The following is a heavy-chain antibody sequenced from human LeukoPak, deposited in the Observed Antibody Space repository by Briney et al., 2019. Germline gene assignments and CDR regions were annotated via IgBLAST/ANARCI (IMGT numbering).Heavy chain of an antibody. Sequence: ASVKVSCKASGYTFTNHYMHWVRQARGQGLEWMGWINPHSGDTNYAQKFQGRVIMTRDTSISTAYMELSSLRSDDTAMYYCASGLSSLFSFGAAPDYYMDVWGKGTPVTVSS. J-gene: IGHJ6*03. D-gene: IGHD5-18*01. CDR2: INPHSGDT. CDR3: ASGLSSLFSFGAAPDYYMDV. V-gene: IGHV1-2*02. CDR1: GYTFTNHY.